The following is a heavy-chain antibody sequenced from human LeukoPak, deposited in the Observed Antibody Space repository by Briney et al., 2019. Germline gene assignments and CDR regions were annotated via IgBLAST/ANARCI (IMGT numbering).Heavy chain of an antibody. D-gene: IGHD3-10*01. V-gene: IGHV4-31*03. J-gene: IGHJ5*02. CDR2: IYYSGST. CDR3: ARVAQYYGSGSYYGP. Sequence: SETLSLTCTASGGSISSGGYYWSWIRQHPGKGLEWIGYIYYSGSTYYNPSLKSRVTISVDTSKNQFSLKLSSVTAADTAVYYCARVAQYYGSGSYYGPWGQGTLVTVSS. CDR1: GGSISSGGYY.